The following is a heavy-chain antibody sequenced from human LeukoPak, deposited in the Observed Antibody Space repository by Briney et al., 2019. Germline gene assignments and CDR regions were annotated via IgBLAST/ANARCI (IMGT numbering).Heavy chain of an antibody. CDR1: GGSISSGSYY. Sequence: SETLSLTCTVSGGSISSGSYYWTWIRQPAGKGLEWIGRTHTSGSTNYNPSLKSRVTISVDTSKNQFSLRLSSVTAADTAVYYCASLGSAGYWGQGTLVTVSS. J-gene: IGHJ4*02. D-gene: IGHD3-10*01. CDR3: ASLGSAGY. V-gene: IGHV4-61*02. CDR2: THTSGST.